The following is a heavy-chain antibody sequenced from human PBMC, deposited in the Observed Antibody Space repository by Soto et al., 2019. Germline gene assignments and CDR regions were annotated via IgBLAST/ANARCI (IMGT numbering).Heavy chain of an antibody. V-gene: IGHV3-23*01. CDR2: ISGSGGST. Sequence: GGSLRLSCAASGFTFSSYAMSWVRQAPGKGLEWVSAISGSGGSTYYADSVKGRFTISRDNSKNTLYLQMNSLRAEDTAVYYCANTKYYYYDSSGYYFDYWGQGTLVTVSS. J-gene: IGHJ4*02. D-gene: IGHD3-22*01. CDR3: ANTKYYYYDSSGYYFDY. CDR1: GFTFSSYA.